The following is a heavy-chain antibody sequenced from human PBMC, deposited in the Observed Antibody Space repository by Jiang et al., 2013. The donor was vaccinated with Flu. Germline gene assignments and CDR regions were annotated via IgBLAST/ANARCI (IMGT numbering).Heavy chain of an antibody. D-gene: IGHD1-26*01. V-gene: IGHV3-23*01. CDR2: TGGSSGNT. CDR3: ANGKSGNYYSWFDP. Sequence: VQLLESGGGLVQPGGSLRLSCAASGFSFSGYAMSWVRQAPGKGLEWVSSTGGSSGNTFYADSVKGRFIISRDNSKNTLYLQMNSLRAEDTAIYYCANGKSGNYYSWFDPWGQGTLVTVS. J-gene: IGHJ5*02. CDR1: GFSFSGYA.